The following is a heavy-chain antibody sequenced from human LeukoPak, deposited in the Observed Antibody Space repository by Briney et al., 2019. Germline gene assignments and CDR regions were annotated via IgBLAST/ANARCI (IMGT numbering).Heavy chain of an antibody. J-gene: IGHJ4*02. D-gene: IGHD6-19*01. V-gene: IGHV3-49*04. CDR1: GFTFGDYG. CDR2: IRSKAYGGTA. CDR3: TRGWSNGWYY. Sequence: GGSLRLSCTGSGFTFGDYGMTWVRQTPGKGLEWVGFIRSKAYGGTAEYAASVKGRFTISRDDSKSIAYLQMDSLKTEDTAVYYYTRGWSNGWYYWGQGTLVTVSS.